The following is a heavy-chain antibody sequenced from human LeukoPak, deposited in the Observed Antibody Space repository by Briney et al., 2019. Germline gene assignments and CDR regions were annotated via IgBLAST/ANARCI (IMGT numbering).Heavy chain of an antibody. CDR2: ISGSGGST. V-gene: IGHV3-23*01. J-gene: IGHJ4*02. Sequence: GGSLRLSCAASGFIFSNYPMSWVRQAPGKGLEWVSSISGSGGSTYYADSVKGRFTISRDNSKTTLYLQMNSLRAEDTAAYYCAKAGRGYSYDYRDYWGQGTLVTVSS. D-gene: IGHD5-18*01. CDR1: GFIFSNYP. CDR3: AKAGRGYSYDYRDY.